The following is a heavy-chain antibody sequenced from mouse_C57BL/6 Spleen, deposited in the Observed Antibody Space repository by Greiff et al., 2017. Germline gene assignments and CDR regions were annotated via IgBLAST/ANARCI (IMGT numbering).Heavy chain of an antibody. CDR1: SFNIKDDY. Sequence: EVQLQQSGAELVRPGASVKLSCTASSFNIKDDYMHWVKQRPEQGLEWIGWIDPENGDTEYASKFQGKATITADTSSNTAYLQLSSLTSEDTAVYYCTTGLGQGFAYWGQGTLVTVSA. V-gene: IGHV14-4*01. CDR2: IDPENGDT. J-gene: IGHJ3*01. D-gene: IGHD3-3*01. CDR3: TTGLGQGFAY.